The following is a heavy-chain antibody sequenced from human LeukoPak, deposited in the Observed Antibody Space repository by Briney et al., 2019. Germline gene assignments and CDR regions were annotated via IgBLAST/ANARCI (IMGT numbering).Heavy chain of an antibody. CDR2: ISWNSGSI. D-gene: IGHD3-22*01. V-gene: IGHV3-9*01. CDR1: GFTFYDYA. CDR3: ARVNAYYYDSSGYYDY. J-gene: IGHJ4*02. Sequence: GRSLRLSCAASGFTFYDYAMSWVRQAPGKGLEWVSGISWNSGSIGYADSVKGRFTISRDNAKNSLYLQMNSLRAEDTALYYCARVNAYYYDSSGYYDYWGQGTLVTVSS.